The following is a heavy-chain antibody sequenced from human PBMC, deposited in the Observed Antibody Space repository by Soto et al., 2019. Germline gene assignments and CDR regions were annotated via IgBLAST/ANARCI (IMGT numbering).Heavy chain of an antibody. CDR1: GFTFSNAW. J-gene: IGHJ4*02. Sequence: GGSLRLSCAASGFTFSNAWMSWVRQAPGKGLEWVGRIKSKTDGGTTDYAAPVKGRFTISRDDSKNTLYLQMNSLKTEDTAVYYCTTALYIAAAGEPDYWGQGTLVTVSS. V-gene: IGHV3-15*05. D-gene: IGHD6-13*01. CDR2: IKSKTDGGTT. CDR3: TTALYIAAAGEPDY.